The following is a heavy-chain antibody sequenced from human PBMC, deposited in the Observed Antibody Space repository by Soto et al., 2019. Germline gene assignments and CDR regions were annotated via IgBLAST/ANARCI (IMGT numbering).Heavy chain of an antibody. Sequence: ASVKVSCKASGYTFTSYAMNWVRQAPGQGLEWMGWINTNTGNPTYAQGFTGRFVFSLDTSVSTAYLQICSLKAEDTAVYYCARARSAVAGNLVLEYYYGMDVWGQGTTVTVSS. D-gene: IGHD6-19*01. CDR1: GYTFTSYA. CDR3: ARARSAVAGNLVLEYYYGMDV. J-gene: IGHJ6*02. V-gene: IGHV7-4-1*01. CDR2: INTNTGNP.